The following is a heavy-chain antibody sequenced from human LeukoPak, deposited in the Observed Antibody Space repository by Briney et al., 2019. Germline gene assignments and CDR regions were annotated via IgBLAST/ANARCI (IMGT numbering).Heavy chain of an antibody. CDR3: ARVDCSGGSCYSGFGNWFDP. D-gene: IGHD2-15*01. CDR2: IIPIFGTA. Sequence: GSSVKVSCKASGGTFSSYAISWVRQAPGQGLEWMGGIIPIFGTANYAQKFQGRVTITADESTSTAYMELSSLRSEGTAVYYCARVDCSGGSCYSGFGNWFDPWGQGTLVTVSS. V-gene: IGHV1-69*01. CDR1: GGTFSSYA. J-gene: IGHJ5*02.